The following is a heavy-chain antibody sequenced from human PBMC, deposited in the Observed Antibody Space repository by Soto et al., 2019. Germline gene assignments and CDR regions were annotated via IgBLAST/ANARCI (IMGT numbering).Heavy chain of an antibody. J-gene: IGHJ6*02. CDR2: INAGNGNT. CDR3: ARYRKQWELLGYYYGMDV. D-gene: IGHD1-26*01. CDR1: GYTFTSYA. V-gene: IGHV1-3*01. Sequence: GASVKVSCKASGYTFTSYAMHWVRQAPGQRLEWMGWINAGNGNTKYSQKFQGRVTITRDTSASTVYMELSSLRSEDTAVYYCARYRKQWELLGYYYGMDVWGQGTTVTVSS.